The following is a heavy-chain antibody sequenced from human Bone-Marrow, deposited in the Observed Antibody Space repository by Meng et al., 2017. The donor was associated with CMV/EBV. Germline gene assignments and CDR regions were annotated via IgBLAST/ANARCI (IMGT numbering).Heavy chain of an antibody. CDR1: GFTFSSYG. D-gene: IGHD5-18*01. Sequence: GGSLRLSCSASGFTFSSYGMHWVRQAPGKGLEWVAVISYDGSNKYYADSVKGRFTISRDNSKNTLYLQMNSLRAEDTAVYYCAREVTQWAPDNYYDYWSQGTLVTVSS. CDR3: AREVTQWAPDNYYDY. J-gene: IGHJ4*02. V-gene: IGHV3-30*04. CDR2: ISYDGSNK.